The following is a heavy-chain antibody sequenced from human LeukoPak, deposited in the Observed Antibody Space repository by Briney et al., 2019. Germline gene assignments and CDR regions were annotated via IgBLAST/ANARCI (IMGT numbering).Heavy chain of an antibody. CDR2: INPDGSAK. Sequence: PGGSLRLSCAASGFMFSSNWMSWVRLAPGKGLEWVANINPDGSAKNYVDSVKGRFTVSRDNAQNSVYLQMISLRAEDAAIYYCAVDGGWNRFDPWGQGTLVTVSS. V-gene: IGHV3-7*03. D-gene: IGHD1-1*01. CDR1: GFMFSSNW. CDR3: AVDGGWNRFDP. J-gene: IGHJ5*02.